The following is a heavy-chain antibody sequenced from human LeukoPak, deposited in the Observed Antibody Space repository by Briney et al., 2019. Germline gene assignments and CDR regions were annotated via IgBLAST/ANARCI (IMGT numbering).Heavy chain of an antibody. CDR1: GYTFTGYY. CDR2: INPNSGGT. Sequence: ASVKVSCKASGYTFTGYYMHWVRQAPGQGLEWMGWINPNSGGTNYAQKFQGKVTMTRDTSISTAYMELSRLRSDDTAVYYCARDLSLGIAAAGTPPDYYYYGMDVWGQGTTVTVSS. CDR3: ARDLSLGIAAAGTPPDYYYYGMDV. J-gene: IGHJ6*02. D-gene: IGHD6-13*01. V-gene: IGHV1-2*02.